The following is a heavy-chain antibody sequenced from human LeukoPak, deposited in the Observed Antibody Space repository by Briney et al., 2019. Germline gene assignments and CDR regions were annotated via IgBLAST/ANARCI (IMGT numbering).Heavy chain of an antibody. D-gene: IGHD3-10*01. CDR1: GFTFSSYS. Sequence: GGSLRLSCAASGFTFSSYSMNWVRQAPGKGLEWVSSISSSSSYIYYADSVKGRFTISRDNAKNSLYLQMNSLRAGDTAVYYCARDEESLWFGEKNDAFDIWGQGTMVTVSS. CDR2: ISSSSSYI. J-gene: IGHJ3*02. V-gene: IGHV3-21*01. CDR3: ARDEESLWFGEKNDAFDI.